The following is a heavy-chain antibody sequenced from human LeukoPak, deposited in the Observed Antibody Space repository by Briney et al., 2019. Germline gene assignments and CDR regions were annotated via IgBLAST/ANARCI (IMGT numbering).Heavy chain of an antibody. D-gene: IGHD3-22*01. V-gene: IGHV2-70*11. J-gene: IGHJ3*02. Sequence: SGPTLVNPTQTLTLTCTFSGVSLSTSGMGGGWIRQPPGKALELLARSVWDEEKYYSTSLKPRLAISQDTSKNQVVLTMTKMDPLDTATYYCARIWGNGYSAFDIWGQGTMVTVSS. CDR1: GVSLSTSGMG. CDR3: ARIWGNGYSAFDI. CDR2: SVWDEEK.